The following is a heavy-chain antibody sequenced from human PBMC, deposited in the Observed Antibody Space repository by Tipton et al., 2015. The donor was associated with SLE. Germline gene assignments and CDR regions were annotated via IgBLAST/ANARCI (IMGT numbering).Heavy chain of an antibody. Sequence: TLSLTCTVSGGSISGDFDYWSWIRQPAGKGLEWIGRIYAGGHTDYNPSLKSRVTISVDTSKNQFSLKLTSVTAADTAVYYCAKYYYDSTGYNSVDYWGQGALVTVSS. CDR3: AKYYYDSTGYNSVDY. CDR2: IYAGGHT. V-gene: IGHV4-61*02. CDR1: GGSISGDFDY. J-gene: IGHJ4*02. D-gene: IGHD3-22*01.